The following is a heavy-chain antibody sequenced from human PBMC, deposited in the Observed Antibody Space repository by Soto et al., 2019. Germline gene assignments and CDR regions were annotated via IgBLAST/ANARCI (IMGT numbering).Heavy chain of an antibody. Sequence: GGSLRLSCAASGFTFSSYSMNWVRQAPGKGLEWVSSISSSSSYIYYAESVKGRFTISRDNAKNSLYLQMNSLRAEDTAVYYCARGPEYMDVWGKGTTVTVSS. V-gene: IGHV3-21*01. CDR3: ARGPEYMDV. J-gene: IGHJ6*03. CDR2: ISSSSSYI. CDR1: GFTFSSYS.